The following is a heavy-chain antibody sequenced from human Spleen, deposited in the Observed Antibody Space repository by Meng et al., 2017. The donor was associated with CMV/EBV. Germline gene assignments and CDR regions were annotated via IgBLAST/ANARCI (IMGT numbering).Heavy chain of an antibody. CDR2: IKQDGSET. V-gene: IGHV3-7*01. CDR3: VRETKWGDYYYGMDV. J-gene: IGHJ6*02. CDR1: GFTFSSYG. Sequence: GESLKISCAASGFTFSSYGMTWVRQAPGKGLEWVAHIKQDGSETNYVDSVKGRLIISRDNAKSSLYLQMNSLRVEDTAVYYCVRETKWGDYYYGMDVWGQGTTVTVSS. D-gene: IGHD7-27*01.